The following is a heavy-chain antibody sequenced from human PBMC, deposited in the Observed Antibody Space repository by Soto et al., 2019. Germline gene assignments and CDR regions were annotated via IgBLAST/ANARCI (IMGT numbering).Heavy chain of an antibody. D-gene: IGHD5-18*01. V-gene: IGHV1-69*13. Sequence: SVKVSCKASGGTFSSYPISWVRQAPGQGLEWMGGIIPIFCTANYAQKFQGRVTITADESTSTAYMELSSLRSEDTAVYYCARDWVRGYSYGPARLGDYYYYGMDVWGQGTTVTVSS. J-gene: IGHJ6*02. CDR2: IIPIFCTA. CDR3: ARDWVRGYSYGPARLGDYYYYGMDV. CDR1: GGTFSSYP.